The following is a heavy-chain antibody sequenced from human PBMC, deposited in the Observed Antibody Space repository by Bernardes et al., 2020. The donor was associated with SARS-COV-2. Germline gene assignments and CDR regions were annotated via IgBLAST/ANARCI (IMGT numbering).Heavy chain of an antibody. J-gene: IGHJ4*02. D-gene: IGHD3-22*01. CDR1: GFTFSSYT. V-gene: IGHV3-48*02. CDR3: ARPYYYDSSGYYSVNYYGY. Sequence: GGSLRLSCAASGFTFSSYTMSWVRQAPGKGLEWISYITSRSNARFYADSVKGRFTISRDNAKNSLYLQMNSLRDEDTAVYYCARPYYYDSSGYYSVNYYGYWGQGTLVTVSS. CDR2: ITSRSNAR.